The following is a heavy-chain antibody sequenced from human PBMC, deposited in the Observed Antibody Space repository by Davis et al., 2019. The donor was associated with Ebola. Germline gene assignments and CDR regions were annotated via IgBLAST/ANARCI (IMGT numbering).Heavy chain of an antibody. J-gene: IGHJ4*02. CDR2: IYYSGST. D-gene: IGHD5-18*01. Sequence: PSETLSLTCTVSGGSISSGGYYWSWIRQHPGKGLEWIGYIYYSGSTNYNPSLKSRVTISVDTSKNQFSLKLSSVTAADTAVYYCAREQRGLYSYGHYYFDYWGRGTLVTVSS. CDR3: AREQRGLYSYGHYYFDY. V-gene: IGHV4-31*03. CDR1: GGSISSGGYY.